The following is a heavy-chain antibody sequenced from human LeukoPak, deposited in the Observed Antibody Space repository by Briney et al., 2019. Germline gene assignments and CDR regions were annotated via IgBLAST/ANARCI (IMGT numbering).Heavy chain of an antibody. CDR2: IHYTGMS. Sequence: PSETLSLTCTVSSGSMTTYYWSWVRQPSGKGLEWIGYIHYTGMSNYNPSLRSRVVRSLDTPRNQFSLRLNSVTAADTAVYYCARLLPNTLPGLPYNYHYLDVWGKGTTVTVSS. D-gene: IGHD2/OR15-2a*01. J-gene: IGHJ6*03. V-gene: IGHV4-59*01. CDR3: ARLLPNTLPGLPYNYHYLDV. CDR1: SGSMTTYY.